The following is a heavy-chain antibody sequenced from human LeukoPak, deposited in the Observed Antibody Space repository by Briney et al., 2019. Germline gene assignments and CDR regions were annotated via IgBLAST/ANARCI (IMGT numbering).Heavy chain of an antibody. D-gene: IGHD3-22*01. CDR3: AGGHSSGYYSNAYDI. CDR1: GFTVSSNY. CDR2: IYSGGNT. J-gene: IGHJ3*02. Sequence: GGSLRLSCAASGFTVSSNYMSWVRQAPGKGLDWVSAIYSGGNTLYADSVRGRFIISRDNSKNTLYLQMNTLRAEDTAVYYCAGGHSSGYYSNAYDIWGQGTMVTVSS. V-gene: IGHV3-53*01.